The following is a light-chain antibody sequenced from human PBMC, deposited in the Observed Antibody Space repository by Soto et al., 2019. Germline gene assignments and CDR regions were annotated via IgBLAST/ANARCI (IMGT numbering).Light chain of an antibody. CDR2: LAS. CDR3: QQYNSHSYYS. Sequence: DIQMAQSPSTLSASVGDTATLTCRASQAVGTFLAWYQQKPGKAPKLLIYLASRLESGVPSRFSGSGSGTDFSLTISGLQPGDFATYFCQQYNSHSYYSFGQGTKLEIK. V-gene: IGKV1-5*03. CDR1: QAVGTF. J-gene: IGKJ2*03.